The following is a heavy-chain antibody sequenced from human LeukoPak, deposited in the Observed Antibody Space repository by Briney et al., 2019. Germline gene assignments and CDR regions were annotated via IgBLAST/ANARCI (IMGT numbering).Heavy chain of an antibody. CDR3: ARDNYYDTQHPNYFDP. CDR1: GFTFSAHW. J-gene: IGHJ5*02. Sequence: PGGSLRLSCAASGFTFSAHWMSWVRQAPGKGLEWVANIKEDGSEKYYVDSVKGRFTISRDIAKNSLYLQMNSLRAEDTAVYYCARDNYYDTQHPNYFDPWGQGTLVAVSS. D-gene: IGHD3-22*01. V-gene: IGHV3-7*01. CDR2: IKEDGSEK.